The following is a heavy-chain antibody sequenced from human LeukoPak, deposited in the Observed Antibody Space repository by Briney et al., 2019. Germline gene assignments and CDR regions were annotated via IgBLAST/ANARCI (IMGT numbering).Heavy chain of an antibody. CDR1: GFSFSNYG. Sequence: GGSLRLTCAASGFSFSNYGMHWVRQAPGKGLEWVAVISYDGGNKYYADSVKGRFTISRDNSKNTLCLQMNSLRAEDTAVYYCARGGLEDFWSGPDYWGQGALVTVSS. D-gene: IGHD3-3*01. CDR3: ARGGLEDFWSGPDY. J-gene: IGHJ4*02. CDR2: ISYDGGNK. V-gene: IGHV3-30*03.